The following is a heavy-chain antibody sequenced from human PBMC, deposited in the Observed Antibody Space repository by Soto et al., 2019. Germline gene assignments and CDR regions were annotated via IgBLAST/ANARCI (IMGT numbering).Heavy chain of an antibody. Sequence: ASVKVSCKASGYTFTGYYMHWVRQAPGQGLEWMGWINPNSGGTNYAQKFQGWVTMTRDTSISTAYMELSRLRSDDTAVYYCAREYRSSTSCYGGGVRAFDIWGQGTMVTVSS. V-gene: IGHV1-2*04. CDR2: INPNSGGT. D-gene: IGHD2-2*01. CDR1: GYTFTGYY. J-gene: IGHJ3*02. CDR3: AREYRSSTSCYGGGVRAFDI.